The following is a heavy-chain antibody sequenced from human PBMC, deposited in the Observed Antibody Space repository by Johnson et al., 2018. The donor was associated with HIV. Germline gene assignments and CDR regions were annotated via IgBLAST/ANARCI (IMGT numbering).Heavy chain of an antibody. CDR1: GFTFDDYA. V-gene: IGHV3-74*03. D-gene: IGHD6-19*01. J-gene: IGHJ3*01. Sequence: VQLVESGGGLVQPGRSLRLSCAASGFTFDDYAMHWVRQAPGKGLVWVARIYSDGSDTAYADSVKGRFTISRDNAKKTLYLQMNSLRAEDTAVYYCARKQWLEIPSDAFDVWGQGTMVTVSS. CDR2: IYSDGSDT. CDR3: ARKQWLEIPSDAFDV.